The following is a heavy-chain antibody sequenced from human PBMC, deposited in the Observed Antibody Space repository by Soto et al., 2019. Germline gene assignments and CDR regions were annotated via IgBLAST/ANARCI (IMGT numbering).Heavy chain of an antibody. CDR2: ISFDGSNH. V-gene: IGHV3-30*18. D-gene: IGHD4-17*01. J-gene: IGHJ6*02. CDR3: AKDIESYGEYGYYAMDV. CDR1: GLTLGTYG. Sequence: QVQLVESGGGVVQPGRSLRLSCAASGLTLGTYGMHWVRQAPGKGLDWVAFISFDGSNHYYADSVKGRFTFSRDISKNTLYLQMNSLRAEDTAVYYCAKDIESYGEYGYYAMDVWGQGTTVTVSS.